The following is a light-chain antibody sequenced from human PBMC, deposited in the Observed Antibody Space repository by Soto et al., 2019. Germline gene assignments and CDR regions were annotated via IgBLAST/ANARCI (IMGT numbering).Light chain of an antibody. CDR2: DNN. CDR3: GTCDSSLSAVV. V-gene: IGLV1-51*01. Sequence: QCVLTQPPSVSAAPGQKVTISCSGSSSNIGNNYVSWYQQLPGTAPKLLIYDNNKRPSGIPDRFSGSKSGTSATLGITGLQTGDQADYYCGTCDSSLSAVVFGGGTKVTVL. J-gene: IGLJ2*01. CDR1: SSNIGNNY.